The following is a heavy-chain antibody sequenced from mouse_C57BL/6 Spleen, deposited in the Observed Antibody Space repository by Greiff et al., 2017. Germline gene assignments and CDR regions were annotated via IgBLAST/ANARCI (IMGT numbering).Heavy chain of an antibody. Sequence: QVQLQQPGAELVMPGASVKLSCKASGYTFTSYWMHWVKQRPGQGLEWIGEIDPSDSYTNYNQKFKGKSTLTVDKSSSTAYMQLSSLTSEDSAVYYCARSYYGSTVSFAYWGQGTLVTVSA. V-gene: IGHV1-69*01. J-gene: IGHJ3*01. D-gene: IGHD1-1*01. CDR3: ARSYYGSTVSFAY. CDR1: GYTFTSYW. CDR2: IDPSDSYT.